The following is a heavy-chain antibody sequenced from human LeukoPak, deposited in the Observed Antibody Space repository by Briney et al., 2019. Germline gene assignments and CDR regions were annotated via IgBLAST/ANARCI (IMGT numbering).Heavy chain of an antibody. J-gene: IGHJ4*02. CDR2: INHSGST. Sequence: SETLSLTCAVYGGSFSGYYWSWIRQPPGKGLEWIGEINHSGSTNYNPSLKSRVTISVDTSRDQFSLKLSSVTAADTAVYYCARRKYSSSWSSVRGYFDYWGQGTLVTVSS. CDR1: GGSFSGYY. CDR3: ARRKYSSSWSSVRGYFDY. D-gene: IGHD6-13*01. V-gene: IGHV4-34*01.